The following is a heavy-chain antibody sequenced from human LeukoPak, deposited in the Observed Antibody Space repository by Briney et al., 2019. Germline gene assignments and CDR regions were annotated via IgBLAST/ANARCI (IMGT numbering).Heavy chain of an antibody. CDR3: ARMVVSAWYFDY. V-gene: IGHV4-4*07. Sequence: SETLSLTCTVSGGSISNYYWSWIRQPAGEGLEWVGRIHAIGSTNYNPSLKSRVTMSVDTSKNQYSLKLSSVTAADTAVYYCARMVVSAWYFDYWGQGTLVTVSS. CDR2: IHAIGST. J-gene: IGHJ4*02. D-gene: IGHD2-8*01. CDR1: GGSISNYY.